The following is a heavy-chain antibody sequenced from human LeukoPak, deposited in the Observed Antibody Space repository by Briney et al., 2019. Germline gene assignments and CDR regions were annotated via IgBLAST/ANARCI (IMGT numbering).Heavy chain of an antibody. D-gene: IGHD2-2*02. CDR2: ITGSGGST. V-gene: IGHV3-23*01. J-gene: IGHJ5*02. CDR3: ARATYCSSTSCYSRIGNRGFFDP. CDR1: GFTFGSYA. Sequence: GGSLRLSCAASGFTFGSYAMSWVRQAPGKGLEWVSGITGSGGSTYHADSVKGRFTISRDNSKNTLYLQMNSLRAEDTAVYYCARATYCSSTSCYSRIGNRGFFDPWGQGTLVTVSS.